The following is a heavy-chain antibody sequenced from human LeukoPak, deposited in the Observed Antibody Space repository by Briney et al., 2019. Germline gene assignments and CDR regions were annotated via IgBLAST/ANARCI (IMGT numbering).Heavy chain of an antibody. CDR3: ARPRACSSTSCLNC. D-gene: IGHD2-2*01. Sequence: ASVKVSCKASGYTFTSYDINWVRQATGQGLEWMGWMNPNSGNTGYAQKFQGRVTMTRNTSISTAYMELSSLRSEDTAVYYCARPRACSSTSCLNCWGQGTLVTVSS. V-gene: IGHV1-8*01. CDR1: GYTFTSYD. CDR2: MNPNSGNT. J-gene: IGHJ4*02.